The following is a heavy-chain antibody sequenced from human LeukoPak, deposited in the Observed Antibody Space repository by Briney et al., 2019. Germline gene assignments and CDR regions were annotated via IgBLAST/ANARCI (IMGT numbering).Heavy chain of an antibody. J-gene: IGHJ4*02. CDR2: IHYSGST. CDR3: ARAEWELLSGYYFDY. Sequence: PSETLSLTCTVSGASISSGDYYWSWIRQPPGEGLEWIGYIHYSGSTHYNASLKSRVTISVDTSKNQFSLKLSSVTAADTAVYYCARAEWELLSGYYFDYWGQGTLVTVSS. D-gene: IGHD1-26*01. V-gene: IGHV4-30-4*01. CDR1: GASISSGDYY.